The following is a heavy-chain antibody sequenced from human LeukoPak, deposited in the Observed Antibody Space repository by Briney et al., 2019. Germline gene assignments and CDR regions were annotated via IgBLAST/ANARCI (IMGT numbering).Heavy chain of an antibody. V-gene: IGHV4-4*02. CDR1: GGSITSSHW. D-gene: IGHD4-23*01. J-gene: IGHJ4*02. CDR3: ATYLYGGDYGSYYFDY. CDR2: IYHGGTT. Sequence: PSETLSLTCAVSGGSITSSHWWSWARQPPGKGLEWIGEIYHGGTTNYNPSLRSRVTMSVDKSKNQFYLKVSSVTAADTAVYHCATYLYGGDYGSYYFDYWGQGTLVTVSP.